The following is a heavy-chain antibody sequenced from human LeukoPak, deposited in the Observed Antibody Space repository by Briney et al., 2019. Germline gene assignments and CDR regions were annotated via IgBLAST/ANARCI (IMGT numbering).Heavy chain of an antibody. D-gene: IGHD3-10*01. CDR3: AKEGGVIVGLQAYGFDI. J-gene: IGHJ3*02. V-gene: IGHV3-30*02. CDR2: IWYDGSNK. CDR1: VFTFSSYG. Sequence: PGGSLRLSRAASVFTFSSYGIHWGRQAPGRGLEWVAFIWYDGSNKFYADSVKGRFTISRDNSKNTLYLQMNSLRAEDTAVYYCAKEGGVIVGLQAYGFDIRGQGTMVTVSS.